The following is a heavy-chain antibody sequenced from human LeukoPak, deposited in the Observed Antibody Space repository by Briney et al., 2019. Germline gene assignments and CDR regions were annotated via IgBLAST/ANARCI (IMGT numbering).Heavy chain of an antibody. V-gene: IGHV3-48*01. Sequence: GGSLRLSCAASGFTFSSHSMNWVRQPPGKGLEGVSHISSGSSIYYADSVKGRFTISRDNAKNSLYLQMNSLRTEDTAVYYCCSGSYYGGVWGFDYWGQGSLVTVSS. CDR2: ISSGSSI. D-gene: IGHD1-26*01. J-gene: IGHJ4*02. CDR3: CSGSYYGGVWGFDY. CDR1: GFTFSSHS.